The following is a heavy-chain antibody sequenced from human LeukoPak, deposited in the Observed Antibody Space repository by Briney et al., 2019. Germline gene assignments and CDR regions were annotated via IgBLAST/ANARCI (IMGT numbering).Heavy chain of an antibody. CDR1: GFTFIYYA. D-gene: IGHD1-26*01. Sequence: GGSLRLSCAASGFTFIYYAMSWVRQAPGKGLEWVSTISGSGGNTYYADSTKGRFTISRDNSKNTLYLQMNSLRDDDTAVYYCARDIGYFDHWGQGTLVTVSS. CDR3: ARDIGYFDH. V-gene: IGHV3-23*01. J-gene: IGHJ4*02. CDR2: ISGSGGNT.